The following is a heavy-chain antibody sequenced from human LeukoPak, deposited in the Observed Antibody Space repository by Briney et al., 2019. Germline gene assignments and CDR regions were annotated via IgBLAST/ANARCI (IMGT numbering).Heavy chain of an antibody. V-gene: IGHV3-30-3*01. CDR2: ISYDGSNK. CDR3: LSHGSGSGGFDY. Sequence: GRSLRLSCAASGFTFSSYAMHWVRQAPGKGLEWVAVISYDGSNKYYADSVKGRFTISRDNSKNTLYLQMNSLRAEDTAVYYCLSHGSGSGGFDYWGQGTLVTVSS. D-gene: IGHD3-10*01. CDR1: GFTFSSYA. J-gene: IGHJ4*02.